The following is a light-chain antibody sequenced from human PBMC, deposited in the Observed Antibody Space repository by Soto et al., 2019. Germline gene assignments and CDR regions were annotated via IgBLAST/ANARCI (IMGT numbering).Light chain of an antibody. CDR3: QQDGSSPWP. CDR2: GAS. Sequence: EIVLTQSPGTLYLSQGERATLSCRASQSVSSSYLAWYQQKTGQAPRLLIYGASSRATVIQDRFSVSGSGTALTLTVSRLEPEDFAVYYCQQDGSSPWPFGQGTKVEIK. V-gene: IGKV3-20*01. J-gene: IGKJ1*01. CDR1: QSVSSSY.